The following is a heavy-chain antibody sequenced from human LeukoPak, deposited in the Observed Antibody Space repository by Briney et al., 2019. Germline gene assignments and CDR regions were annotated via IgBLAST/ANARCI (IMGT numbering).Heavy chain of an antibody. CDR3: ARQPPFFGDYGGY. J-gene: IGHJ4*02. V-gene: IGHV4-39*01. Sequence: TSETLSLTCSVSDGSISGRNYYWGWIRQSPGKGLEWIGSIFYSGSTYYKSSLKGRVTISADTSKNQFSLRLTSVTATDTAIYYCARQPPFFGDYGGYWGPGTLVTVSS. CDR2: IFYSGST. D-gene: IGHD4/OR15-4a*01. CDR1: DGSISGRNYY.